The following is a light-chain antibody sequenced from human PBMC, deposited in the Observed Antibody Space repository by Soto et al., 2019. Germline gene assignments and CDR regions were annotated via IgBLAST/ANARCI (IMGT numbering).Light chain of an antibody. V-gene: IGKV2-28*01. CDR3: MQALQTPRT. CDR2: LGS. CDR1: QSLLHSNGYNY. J-gene: IGKJ1*01. Sequence: DVVMTQSPLSLPVTPGEPASISCRSSQSLLHSNGYNYLDWYLQKPGQSPPLLIYLGSNRASGVPGRLSGSGSGTDFTLKISRVEAEDVGVYYCMQALQTPRTFGQGTKVEIK.